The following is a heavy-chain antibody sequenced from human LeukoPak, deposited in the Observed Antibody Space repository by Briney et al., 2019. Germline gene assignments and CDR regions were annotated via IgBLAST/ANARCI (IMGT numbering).Heavy chain of an antibody. Sequence: SETLSLTCAVYGGSFSGYYWSWIRQPPGKGLEWIGEINHSGSTNYNPSLKSRVTISVDTSKNQFSLKLSSVTAADTAVYYCARGRTYYDLWSANKGRFDPWGQGTLVTVSS. CDR3: ARGRTYYDLWSANKGRFDP. J-gene: IGHJ5*02. CDR2: INHSGST. D-gene: IGHD3-3*01. V-gene: IGHV4-34*01. CDR1: GGSFSGYY.